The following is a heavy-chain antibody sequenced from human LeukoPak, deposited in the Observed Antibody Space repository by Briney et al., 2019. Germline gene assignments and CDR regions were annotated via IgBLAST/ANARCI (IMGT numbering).Heavy chain of an antibody. CDR3: ARCHWGSGGSCYRGYFDY. CDR1: GYTFTSYG. V-gene: IGHV1-69*04. J-gene: IGHJ4*02. D-gene: IGHD2-15*01. CDR2: IIPILGIA. Sequence: SVKVSCKASGYTFTSYGISWVRQAPGQGLEWMGRIIPILGIANYAQKFQGRVTITADKSTSTAYMELSSLRSEDTAVYYCARCHWGSGGSCYRGYFDYWGQGTLVTVSS.